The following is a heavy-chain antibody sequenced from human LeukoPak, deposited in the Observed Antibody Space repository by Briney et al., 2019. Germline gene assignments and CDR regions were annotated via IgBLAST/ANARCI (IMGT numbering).Heavy chain of an antibody. CDR2: INPLASSI. CDR3: ARLRRNSDRSGYYYYYDY. Sequence: GGSLRLSCAASGFTISSYGMSWIRQAPGKGLEWVSSINPLASSIYYADSVKGRFIISRDNAKNSLYLQMDSLRAEDTAFYYCARLRRNSDRSGYYYYYDYWGQGTLVTVSS. J-gene: IGHJ4*02. V-gene: IGHV3-21*01. CDR1: GFTISSYG. D-gene: IGHD3-22*01.